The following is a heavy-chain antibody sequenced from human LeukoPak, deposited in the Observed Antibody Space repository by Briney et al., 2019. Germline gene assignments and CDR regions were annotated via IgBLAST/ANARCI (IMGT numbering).Heavy chain of an antibody. D-gene: IGHD6-19*01. CDR2: INAGNGNT. CDR3: ARDRVSSGWYLFDY. V-gene: IGHV1-3*01. Sequence: GASVKLSCNASGYTFTSYAMHWVRQAPGQGLEWMGCINAGNGNTKYSQKFQGRVTITRDTSASTAYMELSSLRSEDTAVYYCARDRVSSGWYLFDYWGQGTLVTVSS. CDR1: GYTFTSYA. J-gene: IGHJ4*02.